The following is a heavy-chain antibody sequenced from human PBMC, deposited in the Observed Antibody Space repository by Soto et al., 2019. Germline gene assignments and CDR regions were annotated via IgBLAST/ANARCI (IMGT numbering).Heavy chain of an antibody. CDR1: GFTFSNYA. Sequence: PGGSLRLSCAASGFTFSNYAMHWVRQAPGKGLEYVSAISSNGGTTYYADSVKGRFTISRDNSKNTLYLQMGSLRAEDMAVYYCARVFYDSGGYYYDYWGQGTLVTVSS. J-gene: IGHJ4*02. D-gene: IGHD3-22*01. CDR2: ISSNGGTT. CDR3: ARVFYDSGGYYYDY. V-gene: IGHV3-64*02.